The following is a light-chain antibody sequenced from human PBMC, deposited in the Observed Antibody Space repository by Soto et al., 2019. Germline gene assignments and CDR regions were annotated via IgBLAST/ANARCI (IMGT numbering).Light chain of an antibody. CDR3: QSYDSSLSDSGV. Sequence: QSALTQPPSVSGAPGQRVTISCTGSSSNIGAGYDVHWYQHLPGTAPKLLIYGNNNRPSGVPDRFSGSKSGTSASLAITGLQADDEADYYCQSYDSSLSDSGVFGGGTKLTVL. CDR2: GNN. J-gene: IGLJ3*02. CDR1: SSNIGAGYD. V-gene: IGLV1-40*01.